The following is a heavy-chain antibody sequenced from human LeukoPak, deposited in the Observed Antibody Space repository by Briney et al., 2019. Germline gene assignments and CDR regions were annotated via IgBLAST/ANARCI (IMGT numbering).Heavy chain of an antibody. CDR3: ATETWLTTEGLDP. V-gene: IGHV4-61*01. CDR1: GVSINTVSITSYY. Sequence: PSETLSLTCTVSGVSINTVSITSYYWTWIRQPPGKGLEWIGYIYYSGSTNYNPSLKSRVTISVDTSKNQFSLKLSSLTAADTAIYYCATETWLTTEGLDPWGQGTLVTVSS. D-gene: IGHD4-11*01. CDR2: IYYSGST. J-gene: IGHJ5*02.